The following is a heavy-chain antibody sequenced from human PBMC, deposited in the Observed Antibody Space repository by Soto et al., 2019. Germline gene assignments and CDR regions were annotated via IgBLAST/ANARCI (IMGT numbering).Heavy chain of an antibody. J-gene: IGHJ4*01. Sequence: PGGSLRLSCVISGFNVRNYAVSWVRQAPGRGLEWVSTISATVGTTYYGADVQGRFDISRDDSKNTVYLQMGGLRVEDTAIYYCARDPLPYSGRVYYFDSWGHGTLVTVSS. CDR1: GFNVRNYA. V-gene: IGHV3-23*01. D-gene: IGHD6-25*01. CDR3: ARDPLPYSGRVYYFDS. CDR2: ISATVGTT.